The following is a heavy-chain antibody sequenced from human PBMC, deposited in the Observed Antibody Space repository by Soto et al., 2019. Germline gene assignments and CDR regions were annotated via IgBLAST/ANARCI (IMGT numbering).Heavy chain of an antibody. J-gene: IGHJ4*02. D-gene: IGHD6-25*01. CDR3: VRGADHYKCGF. CDR1: GFTFSSYD. CDR2: IGTAGDT. V-gene: IGHV3-13*04. Sequence: GGSLRLSCAASGFTFSSYDMHWVRQATGKGLEWVSAIGTAGDTYYPGSVKGRFTISRENAKNSLYLQMNSLRAADTAVYYCVRGADHYKCGFWGQGTPVTVSS.